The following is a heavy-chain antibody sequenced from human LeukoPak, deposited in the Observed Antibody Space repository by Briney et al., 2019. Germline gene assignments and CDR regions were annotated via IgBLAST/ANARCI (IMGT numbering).Heavy chain of an antibody. CDR3: ARGGLGTSYWYYAFDI. J-gene: IGHJ3*02. Sequence: SETLSLTCTVSGDSISSGGYYWNWIRQHPGKGLEWIGYISYSGSTHHNPSLKSRVTISVDTSKNQFSLKLTSVTAADTAVYYCARGGLGTSYWYYAFDIWGQGTMVTVSS. D-gene: IGHD2-2*01. CDR2: ISYSGST. V-gene: IGHV4-31*03. CDR1: GDSISSGGYY.